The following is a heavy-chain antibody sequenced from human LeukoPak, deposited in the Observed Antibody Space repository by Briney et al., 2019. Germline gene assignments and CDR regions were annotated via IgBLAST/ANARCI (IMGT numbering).Heavy chain of an antibody. CDR2: MNQDGSEK. Sequence: PGGSLRLSCAASGFTFSDSWMSWVRQAPGKGLEWVANMNQDGSEKDYVDSVKGRFTISRDNGKKSVYLQMNSLTAEDTAVYYCAGGLDIAVAGPGGYFDYWGQGTLVTVSS. D-gene: IGHD6-19*01. V-gene: IGHV3-7*03. J-gene: IGHJ4*02. CDR1: GFTFSDSW. CDR3: AGGLDIAVAGPGGYFDY.